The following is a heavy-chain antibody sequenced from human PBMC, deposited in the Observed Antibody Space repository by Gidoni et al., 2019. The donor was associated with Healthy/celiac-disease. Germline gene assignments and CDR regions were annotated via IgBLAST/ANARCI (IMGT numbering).Heavy chain of an antibody. CDR3: ARVGWGYCTGGVCYYFDY. CDR2: IYTSGST. Sequence: QVQLQESGPGLVKPSEPLYLTGTVSGGSISSYYWSWIRQPAGKGLEWIGSIYTSGSTNYNPSRKSRVTMSVDTAKNQFSRKLSSVTAADTAVYYCARVGWGYCTGGVCYYFDYWGQGTLVTVSS. J-gene: IGHJ4*02. CDR1: GGSISSYY. D-gene: IGHD2-8*02. V-gene: IGHV4-4*07.